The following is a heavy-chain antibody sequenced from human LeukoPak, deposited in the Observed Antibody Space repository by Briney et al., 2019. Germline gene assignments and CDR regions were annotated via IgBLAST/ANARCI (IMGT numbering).Heavy chain of an antibody. J-gene: IGHJ4*02. D-gene: IGHD3-10*01. CDR3: AGAGVSLTCSD. V-gene: IGHV3-33*01. CDR2: IWYDGSNK. CDR1: GFTFSNYA. Sequence: GGSLRLSCAASGFTFSNYAIHWVRQAPGKGLEWVAIIWYDGSNKYHADSVKGRFTISRDNSKNTAYLQMNSLRAEDTAVYFCAGAGVSLTCSDWGQGTLVTVSS.